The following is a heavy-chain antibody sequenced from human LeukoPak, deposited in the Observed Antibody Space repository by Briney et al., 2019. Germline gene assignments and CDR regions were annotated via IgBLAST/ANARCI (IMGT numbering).Heavy chain of an antibody. CDR2: ISYDGSNK. D-gene: IGHD3-16*01. CDR1: GFTFSSYA. CDR3: ARELGEPQNWFDP. V-gene: IGHV3-30-3*01. J-gene: IGHJ5*02. Sequence: GRSLRLSCAASGFTFSSYAMHWVRQAPGKGLEWVAVISYDGSNKYYADSVKGRFTISRDNAKNSLYLQMNSLRAEDTAVYYCARELGEPQNWFDPWGQGTLVTVSS.